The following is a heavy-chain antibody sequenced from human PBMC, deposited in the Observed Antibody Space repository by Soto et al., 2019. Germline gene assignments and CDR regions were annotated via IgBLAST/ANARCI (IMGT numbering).Heavy chain of an antibody. CDR2: IWYDGSNK. Sequence: GGSLRLSCAASGFTFSSYGMHWVRQAPGKGLEWVAVIWYDGSNKYYADSVKGRFTISRDNSKNTLYLQMNSLRAEDTAVYYCARDLTSWPSPRGSLRYSKLGYFDYWGQGTLVTVSS. V-gene: IGHV3-33*01. D-gene: IGHD7-27*01. CDR1: GFTFSSYG. CDR3: ARDLTSWPSPRGSLRYSKLGYFDY. J-gene: IGHJ4*02.